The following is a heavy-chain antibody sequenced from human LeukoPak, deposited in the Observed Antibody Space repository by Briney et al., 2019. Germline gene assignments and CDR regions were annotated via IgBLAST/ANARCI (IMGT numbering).Heavy chain of an antibody. J-gene: IGHJ5*02. CDR1: GASITSKAYF. D-gene: IGHD3-3*01. CDR2: LSYDGSA. V-gene: IGHV4-39*07. Sequence: SETLSLTCTVSGASITSKAYFWGWIRRPPGKGLEWVGTLSYDGSAYYNTSLRSRVTISVDTSKSQFSLKLSSVTAADTAVYYCARDLRFWGDNWFDPWGQGTLVTVSS. CDR3: ARDLRFWGDNWFDP.